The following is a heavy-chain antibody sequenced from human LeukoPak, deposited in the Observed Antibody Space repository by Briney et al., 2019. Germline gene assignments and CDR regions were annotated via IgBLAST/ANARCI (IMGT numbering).Heavy chain of an antibody. CDR3: ARAAAAGKGSWFDP. CDR2: INPNSGGT. D-gene: IGHD6-13*01. Sequence: ASVKVSCKASGYTFTGYYMHWVRQAPGQGLEWMGWINPNSGGTNYAQKFQGRVTMTRDTSISTAYMELSRLRSDDTAVYYCARAAAAGKGSWFDPWGQGTLVTVSS. J-gene: IGHJ5*02. CDR1: GYTFTGYY. V-gene: IGHV1-2*02.